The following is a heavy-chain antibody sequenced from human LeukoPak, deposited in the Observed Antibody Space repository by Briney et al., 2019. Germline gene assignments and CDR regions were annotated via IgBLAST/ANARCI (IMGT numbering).Heavy chain of an antibody. Sequence: PGGSLRLSCAASGFTFSSYGMHWVRQAPGKGLEWVAFIRYDGSNKYYADSVKGRFTIPRDNSKNTLYLQMNSLRAEDTAVYYCAKDRRIYYGSGSYHPFDYWGQGTLVTVSS. CDR3: AKDRRIYYGSGSYHPFDY. D-gene: IGHD3-10*01. J-gene: IGHJ4*02. CDR1: GFTFSSYG. V-gene: IGHV3-30*02. CDR2: IRYDGSNK.